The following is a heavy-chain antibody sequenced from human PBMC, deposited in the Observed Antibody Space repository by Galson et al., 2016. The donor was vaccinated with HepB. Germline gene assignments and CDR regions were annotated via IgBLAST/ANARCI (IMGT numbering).Heavy chain of an antibody. CDR3: VRRQFGTVL. CDR1: GHTFSSYD. D-gene: IGHD3-10*01. CDR2: MNPNSGNT. V-gene: IGHV1-8*01. Sequence: SCKASGHTFSSYDINWVRQATGHGLEWMGWMNPNSGNTGYAQKFQGRVSLTRNTSMSTAYMELTSLRYEDSAVYYCVRRQFGTVLWGQGTQVTVSS. J-gene: IGHJ4*02.